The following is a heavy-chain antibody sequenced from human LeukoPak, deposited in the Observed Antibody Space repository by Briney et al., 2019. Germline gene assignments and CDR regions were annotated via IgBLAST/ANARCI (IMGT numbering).Heavy chain of an antibody. CDR1: GYTFTDYY. D-gene: IGHD3-16*01. V-gene: IGHV1-2*02. Sequence: ASVKVSCKASGYTFTDYYLLWVRQAPGQGLEGMGWIKTNSGATDYAQNFEARVTMTRDTASGTAYLDLSSLTSDDTAVYYCARGRRILGGPENAGDFFDYWGQGTLVSVSS. CDR2: IKTNSGAT. CDR3: ARGRRILGGPENAGDFFDY. J-gene: IGHJ4*01.